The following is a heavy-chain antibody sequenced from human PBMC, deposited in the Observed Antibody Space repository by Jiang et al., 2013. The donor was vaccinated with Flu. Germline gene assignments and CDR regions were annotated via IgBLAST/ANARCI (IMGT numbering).Heavy chain of an antibody. J-gene: IGHJ3*02. CDR3: ARRNDFDI. CDR1: GGSISSHH. CDR2: IYYSGST. Sequence: LLKPSETLSLTCTVSGGSISSHHWSWIRQTPGKGLEWIGYIYYSGSTNYNPSLKSRVTISIDTSRTQFSLKLSSVTAADTAVYYCARRNDFDIWGQGDNGHRLF. V-gene: IGHV4-59*08.